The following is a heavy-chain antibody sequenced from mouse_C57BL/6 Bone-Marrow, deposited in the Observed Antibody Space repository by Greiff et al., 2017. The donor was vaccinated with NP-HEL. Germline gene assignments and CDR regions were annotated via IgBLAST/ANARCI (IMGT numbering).Heavy chain of an antibody. CDR3: ASKIYDYDEGYAMDY. D-gene: IGHD2-4*01. Sequence: EVQLVESVAELVRPGASVKLSCTASGFNIKNTYMHWVKQRPEQGLEWIGRIDPANGNTKYAPKFQGKATITADTSSNTAYLQLSSLTSEDTAIYYCASKIYDYDEGYAMDYWGQGTSVTVSS. V-gene: IGHV14-3*01. CDR1: GFNIKNTY. J-gene: IGHJ4*01. CDR2: IDPANGNT.